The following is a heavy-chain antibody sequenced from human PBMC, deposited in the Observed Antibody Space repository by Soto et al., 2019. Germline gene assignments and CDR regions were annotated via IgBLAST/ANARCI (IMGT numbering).Heavy chain of an antibody. V-gene: IGHV3-74*03. CDR2: IRSDGSNA. Sequence: EVQLVESGGGLFQPGGSLRLSCAASGFTFSSYWMHWVRQAPGKGLVWVSRIRSDGSNAEYADAVKGRFTISRDNAENTLYLQMNSLRVEDTAVYYCARWDGDYHDGNGYLGRHWGQGTLVTVSS. D-gene: IGHD3-22*01. CDR3: ARWDGDYHDGNGYLGRH. CDR1: GFTFSSYW. J-gene: IGHJ4*02.